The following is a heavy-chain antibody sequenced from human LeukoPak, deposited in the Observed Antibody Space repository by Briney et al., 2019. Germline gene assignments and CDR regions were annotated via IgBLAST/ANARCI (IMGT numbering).Heavy chain of an antibody. CDR3: ARYCSGGSCNDAFDI. Sequence: PSETLSLTCTVSGGXISSYYWSWIRQTPGKGLEWIGYIYYSGSTNYNPSLKSRVTISVDTSKNQFSLKLSSVTAADTAVYFCARYCSGGSCNDAFDIWGQGTMVTVSS. CDR1: GGXISSYY. J-gene: IGHJ3*02. D-gene: IGHD2-15*01. V-gene: IGHV4-59*08. CDR2: IYYSGST.